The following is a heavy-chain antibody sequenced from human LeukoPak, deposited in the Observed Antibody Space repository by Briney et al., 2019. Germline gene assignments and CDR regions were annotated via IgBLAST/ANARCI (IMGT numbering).Heavy chain of an antibody. CDR2: ISSSGSTI. Sequence: GGSLRLSCAASGFTFSSYEMNWVRQAPGKGLEWVSYISSSGSTIHYADSVKGRFTVSRDNSKNTLYLQMNSLRAEDTAVYYCAKAAYDYVWGSYRLLLDYWGQGTLVTVSS. J-gene: IGHJ4*02. CDR3: AKAAYDYVWGSYRLLLDY. V-gene: IGHV3-48*03. D-gene: IGHD3-16*02. CDR1: GFTFSSYE.